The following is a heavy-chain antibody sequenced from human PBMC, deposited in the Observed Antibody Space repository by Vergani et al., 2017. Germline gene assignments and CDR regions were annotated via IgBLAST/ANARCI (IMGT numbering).Heavy chain of an antibody. CDR3: ARTLAGYSSSWTPFYYGMDV. CDR1: GYTFTSYD. D-gene: IGHD6-13*01. J-gene: IGHJ6*02. Sequence: QVQLVQSGAEVKKPGASVKVSCKASGYTFTSYDINWVRQATGQGLEWMGWMNPNSGNTGYAQKFQGRVTMTRNTSISTAYMELSSLRSEDTAVYYCARTLAGYSSSWTPFYYGMDVWCQGTTVTVSS. CDR2: MNPNSGNT. V-gene: IGHV1-8*01.